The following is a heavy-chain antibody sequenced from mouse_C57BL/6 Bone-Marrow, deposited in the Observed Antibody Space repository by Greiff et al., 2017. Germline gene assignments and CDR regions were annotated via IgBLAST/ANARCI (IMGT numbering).Heavy chain of an antibody. CDR3: ARDSSGYGFAY. J-gene: IGHJ3*01. V-gene: IGHV3-6*01. CDR2: ISYDGSN. CDR1: GYSITSGYY. D-gene: IGHD3-2*02. Sequence: VQLKESGPGLVKPSQSLSLTCSVTGYSITSGYYWNWIRQFPGNKPEWMGYISYDGSNNYNPSLKNRISITRNTSKNQFFLKLNSVTTEDTATYYCARDSSGYGFAYWGQGTLVTVSA.